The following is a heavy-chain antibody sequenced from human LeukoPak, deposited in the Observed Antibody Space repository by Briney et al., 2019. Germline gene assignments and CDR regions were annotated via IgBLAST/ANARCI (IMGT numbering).Heavy chain of an antibody. CDR1: GGFISSYY. D-gene: IGHD3-22*01. CDR2: IHYSGTT. V-gene: IGHV4-59*08. J-gene: IGHJ4*02. CDR3: ARHRLEGTHYDGIDY. Sequence: SETLSLTCTVSGGFISSYYWSWIRQPPGKGLEWIGCIHYSGTTKYNPSLKSRVTISVDTSMNQFSLKLSSVTAADTAVYYCARHRLEGTHYDGIDYWGQGTLVTVSS.